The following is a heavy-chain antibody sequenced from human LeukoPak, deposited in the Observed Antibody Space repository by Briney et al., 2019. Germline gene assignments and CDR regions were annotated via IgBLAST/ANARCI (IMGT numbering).Heavy chain of an antibody. CDR2: INRDGSST. J-gene: IGHJ3*01. Sequence: GGSLRLSCAASGFTFSNDVMAWVRQAPGKGLVWVSRINRDGSSTDYLDSVKGRFTISRDNARSTLYLQMNSLRAEDTAVYYCARVPYVFDLWGQGTMVTVSS. CDR3: ARVPYVFDL. CDR1: GFTFSNDV. V-gene: IGHV3-74*01.